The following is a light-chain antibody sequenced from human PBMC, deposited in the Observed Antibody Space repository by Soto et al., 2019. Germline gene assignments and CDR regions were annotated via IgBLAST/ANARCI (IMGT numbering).Light chain of an antibody. J-gene: IGLJ3*02. CDR2: EVT. CDR3: SSYTASGTQV. CDR1: SSDVGGYNY. Sequence: QSALTQPASVSGSPGQSITISCSGTSSDVGGYNYVSWYQHHPGKAPKLMIYEVTNRPSGVSNRFSGSKSGNTASLTISGLQAEDGADYYCSSYTASGTQVFGGGTKLPVL. V-gene: IGLV2-14*01.